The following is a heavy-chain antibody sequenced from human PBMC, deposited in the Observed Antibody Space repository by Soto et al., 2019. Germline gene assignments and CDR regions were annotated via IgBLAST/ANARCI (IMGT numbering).Heavy chain of an antibody. CDR1: GGSISSGGYS. D-gene: IGHD4-17*01. CDR3: ARGMTTVTTLDY. CDR2: IYHSGST. J-gene: IGHJ4*02. Sequence: QLQLQESGSGLVKPSQTLSLTCAVSGGSISSGGYSWSWIRQPPGKGLEWIGYIYHSGSTYYNPYIKSRVTRSLDRSKKQFSLKLSSVTAAETAVYYCARGMTTVTTLDYWGQGTLVTVSS. V-gene: IGHV4-30-2*01.